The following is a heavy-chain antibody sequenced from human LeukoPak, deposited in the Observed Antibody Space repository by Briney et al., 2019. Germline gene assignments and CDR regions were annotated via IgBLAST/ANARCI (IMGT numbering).Heavy chain of an antibody. CDR2: IYPGDSDT. D-gene: IGHD4-23*01. CDR1: GFHFSNCL. V-gene: IGHV5-51*01. CDR3: ARHGGGGSGGNSGFDY. Sequence: GEFLKISCDGSGFHFSNCLIGWVRQLPGKGLEWMGIIYPGDSDTRYGPSFQGQVTISADKSISTAYLQWSSLKASDTAMYYCARHGGGGSGGNSGFDYWGQGTLVTVSS. J-gene: IGHJ4*02.